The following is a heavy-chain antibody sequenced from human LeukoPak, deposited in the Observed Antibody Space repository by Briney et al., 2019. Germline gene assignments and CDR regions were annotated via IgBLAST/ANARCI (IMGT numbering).Heavy chain of an antibody. CDR1: GGTFSSYA. CDR3: ARTTVLLWFGELSQNYYYGMDV. V-gene: IGHV1-69*13. Sequence: SVKVSCKASGGTFSSYAISWVRQAPGQGLEWMGGIIPIFGTANYAQKFQGRVTITADESTSTAYMELSSLRSEDTAVYYCARTTVLLWFGELSQNYYYGMDVWGQGTTVTVSS. D-gene: IGHD3-10*01. J-gene: IGHJ6*02. CDR2: IIPIFGTA.